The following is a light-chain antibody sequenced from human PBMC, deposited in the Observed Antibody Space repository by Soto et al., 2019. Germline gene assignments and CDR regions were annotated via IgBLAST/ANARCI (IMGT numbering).Light chain of an antibody. Sequence: DIQLTQSPSFLSASVGDRVTITCRARQGISSYLAWYQQKPGKAPKLLIYAASTLQSGVPSRFSGSGSGTEFSLTISSLQLEDFATYYCLQFNTYPITFGQGTRLELK. CDR1: QGISSY. CDR2: AAS. V-gene: IGKV1-9*01. J-gene: IGKJ5*01. CDR3: LQFNTYPIT.